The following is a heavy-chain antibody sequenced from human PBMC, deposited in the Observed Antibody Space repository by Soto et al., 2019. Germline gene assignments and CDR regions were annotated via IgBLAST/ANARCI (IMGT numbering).Heavy chain of an antibody. CDR1: GYTFNSYS. CDR3: AREFPLWFDT. CDR2: INADNGNT. Sequence: QVQLVQSGTEEKKPGASVKVSCKASGYTFNSYSMHWVRQAHGQRLEWMGWINADNGNTKYSQKLQGRVTITRDTSASTAYMELSSLRSEDTAVYYCAREFPLWFDTRGQGTLVTVSS. V-gene: IGHV1-3*05. D-gene: IGHD3-16*02. J-gene: IGHJ5*02.